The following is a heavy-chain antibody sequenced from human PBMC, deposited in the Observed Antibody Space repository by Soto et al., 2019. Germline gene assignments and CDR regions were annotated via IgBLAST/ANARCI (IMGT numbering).Heavy chain of an antibody. Sequence: GGPLRLSCAASGFTFSSYAMHWVRQAPGKGLEYVSAISSNGGSTYYANSVKGRFTISRDNSKNTLYLQMGSLRAEDMAVYYCARGGRGWDVKIPIWFGESGVDYWGQGTLVTVSS. D-gene: IGHD3-10*01. CDR1: GFTFSSYA. CDR3: ARGGRGWDVKIPIWFGESGVDY. CDR2: ISSNGGST. V-gene: IGHV3-64*01. J-gene: IGHJ4*02.